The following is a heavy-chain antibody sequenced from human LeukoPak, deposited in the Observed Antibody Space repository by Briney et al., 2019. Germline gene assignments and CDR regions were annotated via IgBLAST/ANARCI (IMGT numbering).Heavy chain of an antibody. CDR1: GGSISSGSYY. CDR3: ARGLRIMGATPHNWFDP. D-gene: IGHD1-26*01. CDR2: IYTSGST. J-gene: IGHJ5*02. Sequence: SQTLSLTCTVSGGSISSGSYYWSWIRQPAGKGLEWIGRIYTSGSTNYNPSLKSRVTISVDTSKNQFSLKLSSVTAADTAVYYCARGLRIMGATPHNWFDPWGQGTLVTVSS. V-gene: IGHV4-61*02.